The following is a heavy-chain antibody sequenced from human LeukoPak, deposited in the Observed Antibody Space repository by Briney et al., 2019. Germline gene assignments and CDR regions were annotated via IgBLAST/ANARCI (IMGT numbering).Heavy chain of an antibody. V-gene: IGHV5-51*01. D-gene: IGHD3-22*01. J-gene: IGHJ4*02. CDR3: ARAVVSSGYHHDYFDY. Sequence: GESLKICCKGSGYSFTSDWIGWVRQMPGKGVEWIGIIYPSDSDTRYSPSFQGQVSISADKSISTAYLQWTGLKASDTAMYYCARAVVSSGYHHDYFDYWGQGPVVTVSS. CDR2: IYPSDSDT. CDR1: GYSFTSDW.